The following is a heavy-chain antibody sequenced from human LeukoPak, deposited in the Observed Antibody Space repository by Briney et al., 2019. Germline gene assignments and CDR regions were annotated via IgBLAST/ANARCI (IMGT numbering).Heavy chain of an antibody. Sequence: ASVKVSCKASGYTFTSYGISWVRQAPGLGLEWMGWISAYNGNTNYAQKLQGRVTMTTDTSTSTAYMELRSLRSDDTAVYYCAREWRYYDSSGYYYLFDYWGQGTLVTVSS. V-gene: IGHV1-18*01. CDR2: ISAYNGNT. J-gene: IGHJ4*02. D-gene: IGHD3-22*01. CDR1: GYTFTSYG. CDR3: AREWRYYDSSGYYYLFDY.